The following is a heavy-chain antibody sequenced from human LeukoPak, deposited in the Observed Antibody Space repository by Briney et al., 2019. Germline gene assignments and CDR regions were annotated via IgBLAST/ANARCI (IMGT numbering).Heavy chain of an antibody. CDR3: ARSVPDYFHGMDV. V-gene: IGHV3-33*08. Sequence: GGSLRLSCAASGFTFSSYAMHWVRQAPGKGLEWVAVIWYDGSNKYYADSVKGRFTISRDNSKNTLYLQMNSLRAEDTAVYYCARSVPDYFHGMDVWGQGTTVTVSS. D-gene: IGHD2/OR15-2a*01. CDR2: IWYDGSNK. CDR1: GFTFSSYA. J-gene: IGHJ6*02.